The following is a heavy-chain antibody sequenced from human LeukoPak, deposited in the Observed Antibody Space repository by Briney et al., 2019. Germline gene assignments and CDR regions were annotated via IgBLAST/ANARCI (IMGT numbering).Heavy chain of an antibody. CDR1: GGSIGTYY. V-gene: IGHV4-59*08. CDR3: ARHIGGGIEDMDV. J-gene: IGHJ6*03. D-gene: IGHD3-16*02. Sequence: SETLSLTCTVSGGSIGTYYWSWIRQAPGKGLEWIGYIYVTGSTRYNPYLQSRVTISVDTSRNQFFLKMSSVTAADTAVYYCARHIGGGIEDMDVWGKGTKVTVSS. CDR2: IYVTGST.